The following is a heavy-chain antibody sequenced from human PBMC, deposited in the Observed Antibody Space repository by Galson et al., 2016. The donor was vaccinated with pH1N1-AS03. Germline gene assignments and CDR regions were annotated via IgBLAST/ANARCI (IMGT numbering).Heavy chain of an antibody. Sequence: TLSLTCAVSGVFISSANYHWCWIRQYPGKGLEWVGNIWPSGSTYYNPSLESRITISVDTSKNQFSLKVTSVTAAGTAMYFCAALEVGGGGRGKWGQGALVIVSS. CDR3: AALEVGGGGRGK. CDR2: IWPSGST. J-gene: IGHJ4*02. D-gene: IGHD2-15*01. CDR1: GVFISSANYH. V-gene: IGHV4-31*11.